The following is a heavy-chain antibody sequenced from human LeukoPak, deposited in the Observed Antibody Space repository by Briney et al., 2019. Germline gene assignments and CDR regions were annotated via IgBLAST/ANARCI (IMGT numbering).Heavy chain of an antibody. CDR3: GREILEPGKTLTY. J-gene: IGHJ4*02. CDR1: GFTFTTYW. CDR2: IKQDGTEK. D-gene: IGHD1-14*01. Sequence: AGGSLRLSCAASGFTFTTYWMSWVRQAPGKGLEWVANIKQDGTEKYYVDSVKGRFTISRDNAKNSLYLQMNSLRVEDTAVYYCGREILEPGKTLTYWGQGSLITVSS. V-gene: IGHV3-7*01.